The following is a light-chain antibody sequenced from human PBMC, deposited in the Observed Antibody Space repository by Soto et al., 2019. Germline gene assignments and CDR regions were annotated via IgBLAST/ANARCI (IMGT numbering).Light chain of an antibody. V-gene: IGKV3-20*01. CDR1: QSVSSSY. Sequence: IVLTQSPGTQSLSPGERATLSCRASQSVSSSYLAWYQQKPGQAPRLLIYGASSRATGIPDRFSGSGSGTDFTLTISRLEPQDFAVYYCQQYGSSRTWTFGQGTKVDI. J-gene: IGKJ1*01. CDR3: QQYGSSRTWT. CDR2: GAS.